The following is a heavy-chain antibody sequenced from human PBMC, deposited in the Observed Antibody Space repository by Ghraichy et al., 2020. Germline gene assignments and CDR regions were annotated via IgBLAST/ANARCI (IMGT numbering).Heavy chain of an antibody. CDR1: GGSVSSGSYY. Sequence: SETLSLTCTVSGGSVSSGSYYWSWIRQPPGKGLEWIGYIYYSGSTNYNPSLKSRVTISVDTSKNQFSLKLSSVTAADTAVYYCARGDSDYDRGSYYYYGMDVWGQGTTVTVSS. CDR2: IYYSGST. V-gene: IGHV4-61*01. CDR3: ARGDSDYDRGSYYYYGMDV. D-gene: IGHD5-12*01. J-gene: IGHJ6*02.